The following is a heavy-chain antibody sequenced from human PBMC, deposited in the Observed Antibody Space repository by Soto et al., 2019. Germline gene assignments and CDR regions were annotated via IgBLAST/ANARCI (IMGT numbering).Heavy chain of an antibody. D-gene: IGHD6-25*01. J-gene: IGHJ6*02. CDR1: GFTFGDYA. V-gene: IGHV3-49*03. CDR3: TRESIAAAMDV. CDR2: IRSKAYGGTT. Sequence: RLSCTASGFTFGDYAMSWFRQAPGKGLEWVGFIRSKAYGGTTEYAASVKGRFTISRDDSKSIAYLQMNSLKTEDTAVYYCTRESIAAAMDVWGQGTTVTVSS.